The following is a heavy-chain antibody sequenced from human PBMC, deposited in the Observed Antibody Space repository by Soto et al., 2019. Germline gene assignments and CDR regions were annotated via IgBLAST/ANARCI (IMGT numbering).Heavy chain of an antibody. Sequence: ASVKVSCKASGYTFTGYYMHWVRQAPGQGLEWMGWINPNSGGTNYAQKFQGKVTMTRDTSISTAYMELSRLRSDDTAVYYCARGDIVVVPPAIRYYYYYGIDVWGQGTTGAVSS. D-gene: IGHD2-2*02. CDR1: GYTFTGYY. CDR3: ARGDIVVVPPAIRYYYYYGIDV. CDR2: INPNSGGT. V-gene: IGHV1-2*02. J-gene: IGHJ6*02.